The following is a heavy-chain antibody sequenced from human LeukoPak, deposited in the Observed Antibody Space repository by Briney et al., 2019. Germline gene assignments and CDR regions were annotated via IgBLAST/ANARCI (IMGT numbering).Heavy chain of an antibody. D-gene: IGHD2-2*01. CDR3: ATLDSTKSVF. Sequence: GGSLRLSCVASEFRFGRDWISWVRQAPGKGLEWVACIKQDGSEEYYVGSVRGRFTVSVDNGKNSLYLQMNSLRAEDTTRYYCATLDSTKSVFWGRGTAVTVSS. V-gene: IGHV3-7*01. J-gene: IGHJ1*01. CDR2: IKQDGSEE. CDR1: EFRFGRDW.